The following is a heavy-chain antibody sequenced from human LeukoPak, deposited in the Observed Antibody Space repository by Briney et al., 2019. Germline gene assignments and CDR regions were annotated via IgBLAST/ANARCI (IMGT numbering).Heavy chain of an antibody. CDR3: GRQLTHYSATAYFDY. CDR1: GGSISSYY. J-gene: IGHJ4*02. Sequence: SETLSLTCTVSGGSISSYYWSWIRQPPGKGLEWIGYIYYSGSTNYNPSLESRVTISVDTSKNQFSLKLSSVTAADTAVYYCGRQLTHYSATAYFDYWGQGTLVTVSS. CDR2: IYYSGST. V-gene: IGHV4-59*08. D-gene: IGHD3-10*01.